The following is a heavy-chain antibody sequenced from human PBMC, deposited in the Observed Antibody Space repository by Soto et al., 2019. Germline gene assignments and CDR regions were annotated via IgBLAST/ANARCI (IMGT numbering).Heavy chain of an antibody. J-gene: IGHJ6*02. CDR1: GFTFSTYN. V-gene: IGHV3-74*01. CDR2: INSDGSST. D-gene: IGHD1-26*01. CDR3: ARRHVVGATRAYYYYGMDV. Sequence: PGGSLRLSCGASGFTFSTYNMHWVRQGPGKGLVWVSRINSDGSSTRYADSVKGRFTISRDNAKNTLYLQMNSLRDEDTAVYYCARRHVVGATRAYYYYGMDVWGQGTTVTVSS.